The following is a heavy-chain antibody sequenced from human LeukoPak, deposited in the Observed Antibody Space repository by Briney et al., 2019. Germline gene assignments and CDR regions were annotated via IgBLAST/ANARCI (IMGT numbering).Heavy chain of an antibody. J-gene: IGHJ5*02. CDR3: AREGIEMATSNWFDP. Sequence: GGSLRLSCAASGFTFSSYGMHWVRQAPGKGLEWVAVIWYDGSNKYYADSVKGRFTISRDNSKNTLYLQMNSLGAEDTAVYYCAREGIEMATSNWFDPWGQGTLVTVSS. V-gene: IGHV3-33*01. CDR1: GFTFSSYG. D-gene: IGHD5-24*01. CDR2: IWYDGSNK.